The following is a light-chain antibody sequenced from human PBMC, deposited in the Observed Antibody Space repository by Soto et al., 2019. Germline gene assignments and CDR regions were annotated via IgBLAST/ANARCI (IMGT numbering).Light chain of an antibody. J-gene: IGKJ5*01. V-gene: IGKV1-9*01. CDR3: QQFNSYPIT. CDR2: AAS. Sequence: DIQMAQSPSSLSSSVGDRVTITCLPSQGISSNLAWYQQKPGKDPKLLIYAASTLQSGVPSRFSGSGSGTEFTLTISSLQPEDFATYYCQQFNSYPITFGQGTRLEIK. CDR1: QGISSN.